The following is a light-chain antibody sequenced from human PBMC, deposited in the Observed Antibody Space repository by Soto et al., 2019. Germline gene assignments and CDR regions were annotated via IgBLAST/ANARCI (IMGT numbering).Light chain of an antibody. CDR3: RSYTSSSTYV. J-gene: IGLJ1*01. CDR2: DVT. CDR1: ISDAGFYAR. V-gene: IGLV2-18*02. Sequence: QLVLTQPPSVSGSPGQSVTISCTGTISDAGFYARVSWYQQPPGTAPKLLIYDVTSRPSGVPERCSGSRSGKTASLTISGLQAEDEADYYCRSYTSSSTYVFGPGTKLTVL.